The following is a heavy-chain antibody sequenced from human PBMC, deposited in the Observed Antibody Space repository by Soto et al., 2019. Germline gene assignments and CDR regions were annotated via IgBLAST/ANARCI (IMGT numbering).Heavy chain of an antibody. CDR3: ARAHDYGDYDYYYYGMDV. CDR1: GGSISNYY. J-gene: IGHJ6*02. D-gene: IGHD4-17*01. CDR2: IYYSGST. Sequence: PSETLSLTCTVSGGSISNYYWSWIRQPPGKGLEWIGYIYYSGSTYYNPSLKSRVTISVDTSKNQFSLKLSSVTAADTAVYYCARAHDYGDYDYYYYGMDVWGQGTTVTVSS. V-gene: IGHV4-59*08.